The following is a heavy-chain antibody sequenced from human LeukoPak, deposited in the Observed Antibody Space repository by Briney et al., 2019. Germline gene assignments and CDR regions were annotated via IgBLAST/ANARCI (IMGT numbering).Heavy chain of an antibody. V-gene: IGHV3-30*18. D-gene: IGHD1-26*01. Sequence: GGSLRLSCAASGFTFSSYWMSWVRQAPGKGLEWVAVISYDGSNKYYADSVKGRFTISRDNSKNTLYLQMNSLRAEDTAVYYCAKANGGSYRFYYFDYWGQGTLVTVSS. CDR1: GFTFSSYW. CDR3: AKANGGSYRFYYFDY. J-gene: IGHJ4*02. CDR2: ISYDGSNK.